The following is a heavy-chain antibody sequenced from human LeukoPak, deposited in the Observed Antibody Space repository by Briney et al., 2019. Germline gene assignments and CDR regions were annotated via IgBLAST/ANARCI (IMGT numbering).Heavy chain of an antibody. V-gene: IGHV3-15*07. CDR2: IISRSDGGKI. CDR3: AYNAPSGTGFDY. Sequence: GGSLRLSCAASGFSVTDAWMNWVRQAPGKGLEWVGRIISRSDGGKIDYAAPVKGRFTISRDESENTLYVEMNSLKSEDTAAYYCAYNAPSGTGFDYWGQGTLVTVSP. CDR1: GFSVTDAW. J-gene: IGHJ4*02. D-gene: IGHD6-13*01.